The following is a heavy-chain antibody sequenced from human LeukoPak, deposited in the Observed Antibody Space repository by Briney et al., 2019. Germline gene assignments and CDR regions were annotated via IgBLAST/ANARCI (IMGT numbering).Heavy chain of an antibody. V-gene: IGHV3-48*03. J-gene: IGHJ4*02. Sequence: PGGSLRLSCAASGFTFSSYALNWVRQAPGRGLEWVSYISSSGTTVYCADSVKGRFTISRDNAENSLYLQMNSLRAEDTAVYYCVKGSSYYYDSSGYYFESWGQGTLVTVSS. CDR3: VKGSSYYYDSSGYYFES. D-gene: IGHD3-22*01. CDR1: GFTFSSYA. CDR2: ISSSGTTV.